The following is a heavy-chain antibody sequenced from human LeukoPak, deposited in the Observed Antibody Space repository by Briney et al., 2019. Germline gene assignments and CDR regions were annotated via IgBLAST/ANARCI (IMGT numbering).Heavy chain of an antibody. CDR1: GYTFTSCG. Sequence: GASVKVSCKASGYTFTSCGISWVRQAPGQGLEWMGWINPNSGGTNYAQKFQGRVTMTRDTSISTAYMELSRLRSDDTAVYYCARGGATYYYDSSGYHVLDYWGQGTLVTVSS. J-gene: IGHJ4*02. V-gene: IGHV1-2*02. CDR2: INPNSGGT. CDR3: ARGGATYYYDSSGYHVLDY. D-gene: IGHD3-22*01.